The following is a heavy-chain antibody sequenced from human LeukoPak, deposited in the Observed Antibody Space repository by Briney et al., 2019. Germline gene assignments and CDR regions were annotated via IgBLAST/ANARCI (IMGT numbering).Heavy chain of an antibody. D-gene: IGHD3-9*01. V-gene: IGHV1-18*01. CDR2: ISAYNGNT. CDR3: ARDRRSYYDILTGYYKFDY. J-gene: IGHJ4*02. Sequence: ASVKVSCKASGYTFTSYGISWVRQAPGQGLEWMGWISAYNGNTNYAQKLQGRVTMTTDTSTSTAYMELRSLRSDDTAVYYCARDRRSYYDILTGYYKFDYWGQGTLVTVSS. CDR1: GYTFTSYG.